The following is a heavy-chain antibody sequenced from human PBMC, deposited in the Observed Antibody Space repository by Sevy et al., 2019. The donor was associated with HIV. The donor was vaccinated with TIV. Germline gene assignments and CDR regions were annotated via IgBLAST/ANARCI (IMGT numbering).Heavy chain of an antibody. Sequence: SETLSLTCTVSGGSISSGGYYWSWIRQHPGKGLEWIGYIYYSGSTYYNPSLKSRVTISVDTSKNQFSLKLSSVTAADTAVYYCARDRLWFWELPTRRRGWDAFDIWGQGTMVTVSS. CDR1: GGSISSGGYY. CDR3: ARDRLWFWELPTRRRGWDAFDI. V-gene: IGHV4-31*03. D-gene: IGHD3-10*01. J-gene: IGHJ3*02. CDR2: IYYSGST.